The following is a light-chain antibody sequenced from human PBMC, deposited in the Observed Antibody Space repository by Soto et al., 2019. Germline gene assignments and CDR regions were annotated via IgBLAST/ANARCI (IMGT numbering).Light chain of an antibody. Sequence: QSALTQPASVSGSPGQSITISCTGTSSDVGGYNSVSWYQQHPGKAPKLMIYDVSNRPSEVSNRFSGSKSVNTASLTISGLQAEDEADYYCSSYTSSSTVVFGGGTKLTVL. J-gene: IGLJ2*01. CDR1: SSDVGGYNS. CDR2: DVS. CDR3: SSYTSSSTVV. V-gene: IGLV2-14*03.